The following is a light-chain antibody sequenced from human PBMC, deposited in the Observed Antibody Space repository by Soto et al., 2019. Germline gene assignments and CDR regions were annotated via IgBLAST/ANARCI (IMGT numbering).Light chain of an antibody. J-gene: IGKJ2*01. CDR3: QQYGRSPPWYT. CDR2: GAS. V-gene: IGKV3-20*01. Sequence: EIVLTQSPGTLSLSPGERATLSCRASQSVSSSYLAWYQQKAGQAPRLLIYGASSRSTGIPDRFSGSGSGPDFTVTISRLEPEDVAVYYCQQYGRSPPWYTFGHGTKLEIK. CDR1: QSVSSSY.